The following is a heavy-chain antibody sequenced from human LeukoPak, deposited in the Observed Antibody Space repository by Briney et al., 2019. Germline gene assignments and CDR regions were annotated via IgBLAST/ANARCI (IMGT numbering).Heavy chain of an antibody. Sequence: SETLSLTCAVYGGSFSGYYWSWIRQPPGKGLEWIGEINHSGSTNYNPSLKSRVTISVDTSKNQFSLKLSSVTAADTAVYYCARNSAAHRRGWFDPWGQGTLVTVSS. CDR2: INHSGST. V-gene: IGHV4-34*01. J-gene: IGHJ5*02. CDR3: ARNSAAHRRGWFDP. D-gene: IGHD6-13*01. CDR1: GGSFSGYY.